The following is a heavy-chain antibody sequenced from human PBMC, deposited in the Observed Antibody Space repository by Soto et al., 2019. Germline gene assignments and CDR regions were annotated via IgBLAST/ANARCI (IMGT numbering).Heavy chain of an antibody. CDR3: ARGMDYYYYGMDV. CDR2: IYYSGST. J-gene: IGHJ6*02. CDR1: GGSVSTGRYY. Sequence: TETLCITRTFSGGSVSTGRYYWSWIRKPPGKGLEWIGYIYYSGSTNYNPSLKSRVTISVDTSKNQFSLRLSSVTAADTAVYYCARGMDYYYYGMDVWGQGTTVTVSS. V-gene: IGHV4-61*01.